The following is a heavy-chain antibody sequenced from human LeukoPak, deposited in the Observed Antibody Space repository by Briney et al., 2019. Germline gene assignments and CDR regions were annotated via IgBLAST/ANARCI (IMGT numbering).Heavy chain of an antibody. V-gene: IGHV3-23*01. CDR2: ISGSGGST. CDR1: GFTFSSYA. CDR3: ASWPVGWYGEDS. D-gene: IGHD6-19*01. Sequence: GGSLRLSCAASGFTFSSYAMSWVRQAPGKGLEWVSGISGSGGSTYYADSVKGRFTISRDNSKNTLYLQMNSLRAEDTAVYYCASWPVGWYGEDSWGQGTLVTVSS. J-gene: IGHJ4*02.